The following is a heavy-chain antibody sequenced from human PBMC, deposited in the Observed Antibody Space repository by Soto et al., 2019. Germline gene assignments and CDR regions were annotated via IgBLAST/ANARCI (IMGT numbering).Heavy chain of an antibody. CDR2: IYWDDDK. J-gene: IGHJ4*02. V-gene: IGHV2-5*02. CDR3: GRRITMAGHWAIDY. CDR1: GFSLSTSGVG. D-gene: IGHD6-19*01. Sequence: QITLKESGPTLVKHTQTLTLTCTFSGFSLSTSGVGVGWIRQPPEKALEWLALIYWDDDKRYSPSLKSRLTITRDTSNKRVVLTMTNVDPVDTATYYCGRRITMAGHWAIDYWGQGTLVTASS.